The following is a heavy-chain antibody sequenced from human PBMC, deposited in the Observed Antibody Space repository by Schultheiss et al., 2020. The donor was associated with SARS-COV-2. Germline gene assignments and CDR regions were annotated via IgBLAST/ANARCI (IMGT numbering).Heavy chain of an antibody. CDR1: GFTFSNYA. V-gene: IGHV3-21*01. J-gene: IGHJ3*02. D-gene: IGHD2-15*01. CDR2: ISGGANLI. Sequence: GGSLRLSCAASGFTFSNYAMTWIRQAPGKGLEWVSSISGGANLINYADSVKGRFTISRDNAKNSLYLQMNSLRAEDTAVYYCARETTRLNDAFDIWGQGTMVTVSS. CDR3: ARETTRLNDAFDI.